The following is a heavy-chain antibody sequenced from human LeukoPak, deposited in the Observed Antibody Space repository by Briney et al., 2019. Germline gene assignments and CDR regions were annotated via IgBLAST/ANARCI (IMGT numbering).Heavy chain of an antibody. CDR2: IYSGGST. CDR1: GFTVSSNY. Sequence: GGSLRLSCAVSGFTVSSNYMSWVRQAPGKGLEWVSVIYSGGSTYYADSVKGRFTISRDNSKNTLYLQMNSLRAEDTAVYYCGWSSGYYNVYYYGMDVWGQGTTVTVSS. CDR3: GWSSGYYNVYYYGMDV. V-gene: IGHV3-53*01. D-gene: IGHD3-22*01. J-gene: IGHJ6*02.